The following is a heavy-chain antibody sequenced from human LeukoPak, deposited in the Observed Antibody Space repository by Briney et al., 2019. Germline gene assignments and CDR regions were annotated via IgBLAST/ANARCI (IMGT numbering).Heavy chain of an antibody. Sequence: GGSLRLSCAASGFTFSSYAMHWVRQAPGKGLEWVAVISYDGSNKYYADSVKGRFIISRDNAKNSVYLQMNSLRVEDTAVFYCARSDERDDAFEIWGQGTMVTVSS. D-gene: IGHD1-1*01. J-gene: IGHJ3*02. CDR1: GFTFSSYA. CDR2: ISYDGSNK. V-gene: IGHV3-30*04. CDR3: ARSDERDDAFEI.